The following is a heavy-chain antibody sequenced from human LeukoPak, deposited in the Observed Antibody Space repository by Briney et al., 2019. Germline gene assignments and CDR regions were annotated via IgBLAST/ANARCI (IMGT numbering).Heavy chain of an antibody. CDR3: AREVGGTNFDY. D-gene: IGHD1-26*01. Sequence: ASVKVSCKASGYTFTTYAINWVRQAPGQGLEWMGWISGYSSNTNYAQKFQGRVTMTTDTSTSTAYMELRSLRSDDTAVYYCAREVGGTNFDYWGQGTLVTVSS. V-gene: IGHV1-18*01. J-gene: IGHJ4*02. CDR2: ISGYSSNT. CDR1: GYTFTTYA.